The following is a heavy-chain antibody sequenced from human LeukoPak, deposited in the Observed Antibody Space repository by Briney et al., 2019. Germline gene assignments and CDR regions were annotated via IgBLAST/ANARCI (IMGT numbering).Heavy chain of an antibody. V-gene: IGHV1-2*02. CDR2: INPNSGDT. CDR3: ARGDYYGSPKVVAA. J-gene: IGHJ5*02. CDR1: GYTFTGYY. D-gene: IGHD3-10*01. Sequence: ASVKVSCKTSGYTFTGYYMHWVRQAPGQGLEWTGWINPNSGDTNYAQKFQDRVTMTRDTSISTAYIELNLLRSDDTAVFYCARGDYYGSPKVVAAWGQGTLVTVSS.